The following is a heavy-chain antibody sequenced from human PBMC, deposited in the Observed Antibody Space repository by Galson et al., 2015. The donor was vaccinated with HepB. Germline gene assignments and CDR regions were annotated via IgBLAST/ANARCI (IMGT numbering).Heavy chain of an antibody. CDR3: ARVKEIQLWLGPLDY. V-gene: IGHV3-30-3*01. J-gene: IGHJ4*02. CDR2: ISYDGSNK. D-gene: IGHD5-18*01. Sequence: SLRLSCAASGFTFSSYAMHWVRQAPGKGLEWVAVISYDGSNKYYADSVKGRFTISRDNSKNTLYLQMNSLRAEDTAAYYCARVKEIQLWLGPLDYWGQGTLVTVSS. CDR1: GFTFSSYA.